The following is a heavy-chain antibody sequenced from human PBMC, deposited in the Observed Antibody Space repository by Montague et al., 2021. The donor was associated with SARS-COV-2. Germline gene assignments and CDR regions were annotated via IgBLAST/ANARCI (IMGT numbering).Heavy chain of an antibody. CDR1: GGSFSPYA. V-gene: IGHV4-34*01. Sequence: SETLSLTCAVHGGSFSPYALNLTRHPRGKGRESIGVIYHGRSTNYNPSPKSRVTISADTSKNQYSLKLTSVAAAYTAVYYCARLGDGVVPSPILGVGPYYSSTYMHVSGNGTPVTVSS. J-gene: IGHJ6*03. CDR3: ARLGDGVVPSPILGVGPYYSSTYMHV. CDR2: IYHGRST. D-gene: IGHD3-10*01.